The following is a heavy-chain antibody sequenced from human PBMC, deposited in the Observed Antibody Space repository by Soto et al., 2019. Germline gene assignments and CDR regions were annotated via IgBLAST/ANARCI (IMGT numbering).Heavy chain of an antibody. V-gene: IGHV3-7*01. CDR3: ARENGYFGF. CDR1: GFIFSNYW. CDR2: IKEDGSEK. D-gene: IGHD1-1*01. Sequence: EVQLVESGGGLVQPGGSLRLSCAASGFIFSNYWMNWVRQAPGKGLEWVANIKEDGSEKYYVDSVKGRFTISRDNDKNSLFLQMDSLRGEDTGVYYCARENGYFGFWGQGTLVSVSS. J-gene: IGHJ4*02.